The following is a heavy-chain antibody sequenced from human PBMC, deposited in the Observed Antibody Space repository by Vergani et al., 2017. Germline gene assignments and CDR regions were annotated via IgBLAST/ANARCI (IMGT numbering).Heavy chain of an antibody. Sequence: QVQLVQSGAEVKKPGASVKVFCKASGYTFTDYFMHWVRQPPGQGLEWMGWINPNSGGTNYAQKFQGRVTMTRDTSISTAYMELSNLRSDDTAVYYCARVGTSSNRDYFDYWVQGTLVAVSS. J-gene: IGHJ4*02. CDR1: GYTFTDYF. CDR3: ARVGTSSNRDYFDY. CDR2: INPNSGGT. D-gene: IGHD2-2*01. V-gene: IGHV1-2*02.